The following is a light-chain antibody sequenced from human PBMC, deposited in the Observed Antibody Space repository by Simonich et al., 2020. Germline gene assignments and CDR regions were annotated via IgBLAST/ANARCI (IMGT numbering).Light chain of an antibody. CDR3: QQYYSTPQT. Sequence: DIVMTQSPDSLAVSLGERATINCKSSPGVLYSSNNTIYLAWYQQKPGQPPKLLIYWASTRESGVPDRFSGSGSGTDFTLTISSLQAEDVAVYYCQQYYSTPQTFGQGTKVEIK. CDR1: PGVLYSSNNTIY. V-gene: IGKV4-1*01. CDR2: WAS. J-gene: IGKJ1*01.